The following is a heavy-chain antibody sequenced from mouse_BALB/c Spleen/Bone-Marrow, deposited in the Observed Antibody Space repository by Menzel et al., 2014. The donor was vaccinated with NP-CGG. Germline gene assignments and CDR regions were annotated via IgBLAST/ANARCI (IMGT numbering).Heavy chain of an antibody. CDR3: ARNYYGIPYYFDY. V-gene: IGHV2-6-4*01. J-gene: IGHJ2*01. CDR2: IWNGGST. Sequence: VMLVESGPGLVAPSQSLSITCTVSGFSLSRYNVHWVRQPPGKGLEWLGMIWNGGSTDYNSALKSRLSISKDNSKSQVFLKMNSLQTDDTAMYYCARNYYGIPYYFDYWGQGTTHTVSS. CDR1: GFSLSRYN. D-gene: IGHD1-1*01.